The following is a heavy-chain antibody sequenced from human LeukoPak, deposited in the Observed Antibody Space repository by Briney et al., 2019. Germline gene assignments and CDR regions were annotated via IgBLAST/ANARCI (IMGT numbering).Heavy chain of an antibody. CDR2: ISGSGGST. J-gene: IGHJ4*02. V-gene: IGHV3-23*01. CDR1: GFTFSSYA. Sequence: PGGSLRLSCAASGFTFSSYAMSWVRQAPGKGLEWVSAISGSGGSTYYADSVRGRFTISRDNSKNTLYLQMNSLRAEDTAVYYCAKVGFEKWLGGTWLVRGSMVGGPFDYWGQGTLVTVSS. CDR3: AKVGFEKWLGGTWLVRGSMVGGPFDY. D-gene: IGHD6-19*01.